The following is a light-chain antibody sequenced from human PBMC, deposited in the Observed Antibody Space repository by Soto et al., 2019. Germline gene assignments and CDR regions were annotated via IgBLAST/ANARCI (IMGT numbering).Light chain of an antibody. CDR2: DAS. J-gene: IGKJ1*01. CDR3: QQYNSGGT. V-gene: IGKV1-5*01. Sequence: DIQMTQSPSTLSASVGARVTITCRASQSISSWLAWYQQKPGKAPKLLIYDASSLESGVPSRFSGSGSGTEFTLTISSLQPEDFATYYCQQYNSGGTFGQGTKVEIK. CDR1: QSISSW.